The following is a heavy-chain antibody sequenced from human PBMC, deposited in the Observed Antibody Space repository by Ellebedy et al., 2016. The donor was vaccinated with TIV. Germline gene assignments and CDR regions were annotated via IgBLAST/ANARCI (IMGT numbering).Heavy chain of an antibody. J-gene: IGHJ4*01. V-gene: IGHV1-2*02. CDR1: GYTFTAYH. D-gene: IGHD3-3*02. CDR2: IYPYSGGT. CDR3: AAFPYISTSSAF. Sequence: ASVKVSCKASGYTFTAYHIHWVRQAPGQGLEWMGWIYPYSGGTYYAQKFQGRVTMTRDTSVSTAYMELSSLKSDDTAVYYCAAFPYISTSSAFWGQGTLVTVSS.